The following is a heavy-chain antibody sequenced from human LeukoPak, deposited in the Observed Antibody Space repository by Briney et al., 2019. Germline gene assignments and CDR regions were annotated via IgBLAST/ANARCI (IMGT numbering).Heavy chain of an antibody. V-gene: IGHV1-24*01. J-gene: IGHJ4*02. Sequence: GASVKVSCKVSGYTLTELSVHWVRQAPGKGLEWMGGFDPEDGETIYAQKFQGRVTMTEDTSTDTAYMELSSLRSEDTAVYYCATALDCGGDCSHYFDYWGQGTLVTVSS. D-gene: IGHD2-21*02. CDR2: FDPEDGET. CDR1: GYTLTELS. CDR3: ATALDCGGDCSHYFDY.